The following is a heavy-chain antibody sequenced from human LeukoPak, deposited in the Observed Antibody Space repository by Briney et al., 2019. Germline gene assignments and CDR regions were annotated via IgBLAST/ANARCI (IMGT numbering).Heavy chain of an antibody. V-gene: IGHV3-74*01. J-gene: IGHJ4*02. Sequence: GGALRLSCAASGFTFSSYWMHWVRQVPGKGRVWVSRINSDGSTKSYADSVKGRFTISRDNAKNTLYLQMNSLRAEDTAVYYCARVSSTWSNFDNWGQGTLVTVSS. CDR1: GFTFSSYW. CDR2: INSDGSTK. CDR3: ARVSSTWSNFDN. D-gene: IGHD6-13*01.